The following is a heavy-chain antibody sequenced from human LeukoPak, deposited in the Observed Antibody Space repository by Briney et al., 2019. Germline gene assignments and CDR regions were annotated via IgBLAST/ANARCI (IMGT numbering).Heavy chain of an antibody. J-gene: IGHJ4*02. D-gene: IGHD6-13*01. V-gene: IGHV3-30*18. CDR1: GFAFSSHG. CDR3: AKAGSWYGRAIDY. CDR2: ISYDGSNK. Sequence: PGRSLRLSCAASGFAFSSHGMHWVRQAPGKGLEWVAVISYDGSNKYYADSVKGRFTISRDNSKNTLYLQMNSLRAEDTAVYYCAKAGSWYGRAIDYWGQGTLVTVSS.